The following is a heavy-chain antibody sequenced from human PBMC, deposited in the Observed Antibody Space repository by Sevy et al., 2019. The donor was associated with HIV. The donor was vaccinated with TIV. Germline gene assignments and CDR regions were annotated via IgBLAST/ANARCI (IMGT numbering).Heavy chain of an antibody. J-gene: IGHJ4*02. D-gene: IGHD6-19*01. CDR1: GFTFSSYS. V-gene: IGHV3-48*01. Sequence: GSLRLSCAASGFTFSSYSMNWVRQAPGKGLEWVSYISRTSYTIYYADSVKGRFTISRDNAKNSLYLQMNSLRAEDTAVYYCARGPPYSSGWYGIDYWGQGTLVTVSS. CDR3: ARGPPYSSGWYGIDY. CDR2: ISRTSYTI.